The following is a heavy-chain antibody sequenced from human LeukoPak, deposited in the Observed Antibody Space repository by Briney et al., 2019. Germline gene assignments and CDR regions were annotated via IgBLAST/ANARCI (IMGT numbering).Heavy chain of an antibody. Sequence: PGGSLRLSCAASGFTFSSYAMSWVRQAPGKGLEWVSAISGSGGSTYYADSVKGRFTISRDNSKNTLYLQMNSLRAEDTAVYYCAKDHQRIYYDSSVYYPFPQTYFDYWGQEPLVPVSS. D-gene: IGHD3-22*01. CDR2: ISGSGGST. V-gene: IGHV3-23*01. CDR1: GFTFSSYA. J-gene: IGHJ4*02. CDR3: AKDHQRIYYDSSVYYPFPQTYFDY.